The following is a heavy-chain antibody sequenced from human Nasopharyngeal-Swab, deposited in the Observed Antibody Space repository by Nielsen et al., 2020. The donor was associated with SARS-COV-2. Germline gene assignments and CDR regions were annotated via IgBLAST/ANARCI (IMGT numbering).Heavy chain of an antibody. J-gene: IGHJ4*02. V-gene: IGHV3-21*01. CDR2: ISSSSDFI. CDR3: ASSISYYFDS. CDR1: GFTFSTYS. D-gene: IGHD2-2*01. Sequence: GGSLRLSCAASGFTFSTYSMNWVRQAPGKGLEWVSSISSSSDFIYYADSVQGQFTISRDNAKNSLYLQMNSLRAEDTAVYYCASSISYYFDSWGQGTLVTVSS.